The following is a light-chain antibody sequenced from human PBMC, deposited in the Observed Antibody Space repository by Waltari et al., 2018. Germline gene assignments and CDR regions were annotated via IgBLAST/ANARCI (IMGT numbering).Light chain of an antibody. Sequence: QLVVTQSPSASAPLGASVKLTGTLSSGHSSNIVAWLQQRPEKGPRYLMKVNSDGSHIKGDDIPDRFSGSSSGAERYLTSSSLQPDDEADYYCQTGGHGTWVFGGGTTLTVL. CDR2: VNSDGSH. CDR3: QTGGHGTWV. J-gene: IGLJ3*02. CDR1: SGHSSNI. V-gene: IGLV4-69*01.